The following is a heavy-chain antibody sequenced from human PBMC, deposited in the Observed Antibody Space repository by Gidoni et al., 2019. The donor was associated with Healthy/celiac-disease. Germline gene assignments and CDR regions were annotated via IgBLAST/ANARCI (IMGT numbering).Heavy chain of an antibody. CDR1: GFPFSSYA. J-gene: IGHJ4*02. V-gene: IGHV3-30-3*01. Sequence: QVQLVESGGGVVQPGRSLRLSCAASGFPFSSYAMHWVRQAPGKGLEWVAVISYDGSNKYYADSVKGRFTISRDNSKNTLYLQMNSLRAEDTAVYYCSSYGDYYGSGSYMSGDDYWGQGTLVTVSS. D-gene: IGHD3-10*01. CDR3: SSYGDYYGSGSYMSGDDY. CDR2: ISYDGSNK.